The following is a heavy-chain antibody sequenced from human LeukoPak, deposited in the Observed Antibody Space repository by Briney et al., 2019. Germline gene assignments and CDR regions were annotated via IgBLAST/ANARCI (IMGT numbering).Heavy chain of an antibody. CDR2: INHSGST. V-gene: IGHV4-34*01. Sequence: SETLSLTCAVYGGSFSGYYWSWIRQPPGKGLEWIGEINHSGSTNYNPSLKSRVTISVDTSKNQFSLKLSSLTAADTAVYYCRYSGWSRVDAFDIWGQGTMVTVSS. J-gene: IGHJ3*02. CDR1: GGSFSGYY. CDR3: RYSGWSRVDAFDI. D-gene: IGHD6-19*01.